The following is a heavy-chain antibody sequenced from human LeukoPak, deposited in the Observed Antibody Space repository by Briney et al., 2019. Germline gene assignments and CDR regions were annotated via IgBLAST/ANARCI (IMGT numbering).Heavy chain of an antibody. V-gene: IGHV3-7*01. Sequence: GGSLRLSCAASGFTFSSYWMSWVRQAPGKGLEWVANIKQDGSEKYYVDSVKGRFTISRDNAKNSLYLQMNSLRAEDTAVYYCARVLGYSSGWFVKSNYFDYWGQGTLVTVSS. CDR1: GFTFSSYW. J-gene: IGHJ4*02. CDR3: ARVLGYSSGWFVKSNYFDY. CDR2: IKQDGSEK. D-gene: IGHD6-19*01.